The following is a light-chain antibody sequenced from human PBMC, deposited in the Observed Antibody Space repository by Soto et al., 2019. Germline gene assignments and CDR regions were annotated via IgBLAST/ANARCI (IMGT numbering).Light chain of an antibody. CDR2: DVS. CDR1: SSDVGGYNF. CDR3: SSLTRSSTRV. Sequence: QSVLAQPDSVSGSPGQSIIISCTGTSSDVGGYNFVSWYQQHPGKAPKLMIYDVSHRPSGVSNRFSGSKSGNTASLTISGLQADDEADYYCSSLTRSSTRVFGTGTKLTVL. V-gene: IGLV2-14*03. J-gene: IGLJ1*01.